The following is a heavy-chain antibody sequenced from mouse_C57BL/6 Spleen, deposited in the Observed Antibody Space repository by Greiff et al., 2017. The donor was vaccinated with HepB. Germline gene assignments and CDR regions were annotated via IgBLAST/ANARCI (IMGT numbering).Heavy chain of an antibody. CDR2: VYPGSGST. Sequence: QVQLQQPGAELVKPGASVKMSCKASGYTFTSYWITWVKQRPGQGLEWIGDVYPGSGSTNYNEKFKSKATLTVDTSSSTAYMQLSSLTSEDSAVYYCARSVVGRAMDYWGQGTSVTVSS. V-gene: IGHV1-55*01. D-gene: IGHD1-1*01. CDR3: ARSVVGRAMDY. CDR1: GYTFTSYW. J-gene: IGHJ4*01.